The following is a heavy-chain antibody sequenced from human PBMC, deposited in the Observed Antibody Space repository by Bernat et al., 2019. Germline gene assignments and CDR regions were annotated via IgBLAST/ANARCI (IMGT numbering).Heavy chain of an antibody. D-gene: IGHD5-24*01. CDR3: ASRARDGRNYDYFDY. V-gene: IGHV4-39*01. J-gene: IGHJ4*02. CDR2: MYFDGST. Sequence: QLQLHESGPGLVKPSETLSLTCTFSGGSISSNGYYWGWIRQPPGKGLDWIGSMYFDGSTYYNPSLKSRVTISADTSKTQLSLKLASVTAADTAVYYCASRARDGRNYDYFDYWGQGTPVTVSS. CDR1: GGSISSNGYY.